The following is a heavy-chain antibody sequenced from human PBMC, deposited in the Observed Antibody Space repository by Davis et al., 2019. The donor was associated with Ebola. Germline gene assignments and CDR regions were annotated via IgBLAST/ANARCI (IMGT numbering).Heavy chain of an antibody. D-gene: IGHD4-17*01. CDR1: GFTFSSYS. V-gene: IGHV3-15*01. CDR2: IKSKTDGGTT. Sequence: GESLKISCAASGFTFSSYSMNWVRQAPGKGLEWVGRIKSKTDGGTTDYAAPVKGRFTISRDDSKNTLYLQMNSLKTEDTAVYYCTTLSTMTTVYFDLWGRGTLVTVSS. CDR3: TTLSTMTTVYFDL. J-gene: IGHJ2*01.